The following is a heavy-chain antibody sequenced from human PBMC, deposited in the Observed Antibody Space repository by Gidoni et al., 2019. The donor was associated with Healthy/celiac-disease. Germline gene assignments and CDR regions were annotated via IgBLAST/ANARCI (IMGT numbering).Heavy chain of an antibody. D-gene: IGHD4-17*01. V-gene: IGHV1-8*01. CDR3: ARAQHMHREHMTKGLGY. Sequence: QVQLVQSGAEVKKPGASVEGSCKASGYTFTSYDINWVRQATGQGLEWMGWMNPNSGNTGYAQKFQGRVTMTRNTSISTAYMELSSLRSEDTAVYYCARAQHMHREHMTKGLGYWGQGTLVTVSS. J-gene: IGHJ4*02. CDR2: MNPNSGNT. CDR1: GYTFTSYD.